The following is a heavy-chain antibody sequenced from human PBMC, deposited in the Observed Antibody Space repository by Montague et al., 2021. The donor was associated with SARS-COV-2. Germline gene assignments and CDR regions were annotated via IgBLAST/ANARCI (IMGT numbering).Heavy chain of an antibody. D-gene: IGHD6-6*01. J-gene: IGHJ6*02. V-gene: IGHV3-33*06. Sequence: SLRLSCAASGFTFSSYGMHWVRQAPGKGPEWVAVIWYDGSNKYYADSVKGRFTISRDNSKNTLYLQMNSLRAEDTAVYYCAKEYSSSSTHYYGMDVWGQGTTVTVSS. CDR3: AKEYSSSSTHYYGMDV. CDR2: IWYDGSNK. CDR1: GFTFSSYG.